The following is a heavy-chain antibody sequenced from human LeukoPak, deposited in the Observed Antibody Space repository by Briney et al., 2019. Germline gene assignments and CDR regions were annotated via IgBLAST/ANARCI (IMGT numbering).Heavy chain of an antibody. J-gene: IGHJ4*02. D-gene: IGHD4-11*01. CDR2: INHSGST. CDR1: GGSFSGYY. Sequence: SETLSLTCAVYGGSFSGYYWSWIRQPPGKGLEWIGEINHSGSTNYNPSLRSRVTISVDTSKNQFSLKLSSVTAADTAVYYCASTVTSAGDFDYWGQGTLVTVSS. V-gene: IGHV4-34*01. CDR3: ASTVTSAGDFDY.